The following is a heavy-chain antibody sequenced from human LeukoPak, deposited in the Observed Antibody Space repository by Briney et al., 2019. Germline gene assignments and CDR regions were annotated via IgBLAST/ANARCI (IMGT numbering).Heavy chain of an antibody. CDR1: GFIFSNYG. D-gene: IGHD3-16*01. CDR2: IRYDGSNK. J-gene: IGHJ4*02. CDR3: ARFFGVTYYFDY. Sequence: PGGSLRLSCAASGFIFSNYGMHWVRQTPGKGLEWVAFIRYDGSNKYYGDSVKGRLTISRDNSKNTLYLQMNSLRAEDTAVYYCARFFGVTYYFDYWGQGTLVTVSS. V-gene: IGHV3-30*02.